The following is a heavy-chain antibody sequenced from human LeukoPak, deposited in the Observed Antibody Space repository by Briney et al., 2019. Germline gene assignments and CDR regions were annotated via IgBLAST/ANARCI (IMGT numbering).Heavy chain of an antibody. V-gene: IGHV1-18*01. Sequence: ASVKVSCKASGYTFTSYGISWVRQAPGQGLEWMGWISAYNGNTNYAQKLQGRVTMTTDTSTSTAYMELRSLRSDDTAVYYCARVRPRDYYDPFAFDIWGQGTMVTVSS. D-gene: IGHD3-22*01. J-gene: IGHJ3*02. CDR2: ISAYNGNT. CDR3: ARVRPRDYYDPFAFDI. CDR1: GYTFTSYG.